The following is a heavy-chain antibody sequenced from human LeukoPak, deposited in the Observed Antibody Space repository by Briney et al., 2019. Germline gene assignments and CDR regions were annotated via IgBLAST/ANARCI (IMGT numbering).Heavy chain of an antibody. J-gene: IGHJ4*02. CDR3: AREIPGSFGHYFDY. V-gene: IGHV4-59*01. CDR2: IYYSGST. D-gene: IGHD5-18*01. CDR1: GFTFNNYA. Sequence: GSLRLSCVASGFTFNNYAMHWVRQAPGKGLEWIGYIYYSGSTNYNPSLKSRVTISVDTSKNQFSLKLSSVTAADTAVYYCAREIPGSFGHYFDYWGQGTLVTVSS.